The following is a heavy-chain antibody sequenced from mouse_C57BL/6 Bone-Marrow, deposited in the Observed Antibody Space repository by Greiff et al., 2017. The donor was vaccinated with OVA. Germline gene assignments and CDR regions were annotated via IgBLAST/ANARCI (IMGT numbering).Heavy chain of an antibody. Sequence: EVQVVESGGGLVKPGGSLKLSCAASGFTFSDYGMHWVRQAPEKGLEWVAYISSGSSTIYYADTVKGRFTISRDNAKNTLFLQMTSLRSEDTAMYYCARHGYGYWYCDVWGTGTTVTVSS. J-gene: IGHJ1*03. V-gene: IGHV5-17*01. CDR2: ISSGSSTI. D-gene: IGHD2-2*01. CDR1: GFTFSDYG. CDR3: ARHGYGYWYCDV.